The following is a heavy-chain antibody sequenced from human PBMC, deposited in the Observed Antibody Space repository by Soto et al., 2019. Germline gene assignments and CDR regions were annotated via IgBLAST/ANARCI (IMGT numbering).Heavy chain of an antibody. CDR3: AIRRGDFWSGPGAFDI. V-gene: IGHV5-51*01. CDR1: GCSFTSYW. J-gene: IGHJ3*02. D-gene: IGHD3-3*01. CDR2: IYPGDSDT. Sequence: PGESLKISCKGSGCSFTSYWIGWVRQMPGKGLEWMGIIYPGDSDTRYSPSFQGQVTISADKSISTAYLQWSSLKASDTAMYYCAIRRGDFWSGPGAFDIWGQGTMVTVSS.